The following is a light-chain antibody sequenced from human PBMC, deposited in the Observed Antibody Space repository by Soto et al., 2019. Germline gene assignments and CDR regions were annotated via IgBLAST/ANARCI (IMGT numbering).Light chain of an antibody. J-gene: IGKJ1*01. CDR3: QQSYSDLQT. Sequence: DIQMTQSSSALSASVGDRVTITCRASQSIGSYLNWYHQRPGKAPKLLIYAASRLESGVPSRFSGSGSGTDYTLTISGLQPGDFGTYYCQQSYSDLQTFGQGTKVETK. V-gene: IGKV1-39*01. CDR1: QSIGSY. CDR2: AAS.